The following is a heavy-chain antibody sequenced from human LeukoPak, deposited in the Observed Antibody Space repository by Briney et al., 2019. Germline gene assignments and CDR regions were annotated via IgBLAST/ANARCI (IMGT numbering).Heavy chain of an antibody. CDR1: GDSVSSNSAA. J-gene: IGHJ5*02. CDR3: ARALGQLVDDWFDP. CDR2: TYYRSKWYN. V-gene: IGHV6-1*01. D-gene: IGHD6-6*01. Sequence: QTLSLTCAISGDSVSSNSAAWNWIRQSPSGGLEWLGRTYYRSKWYNDYAVSVKSRITINPDTSKNQFSLQLNSVTPEDTAVYYCARALGQLVDDWFDPWGQGTLVTVSS.